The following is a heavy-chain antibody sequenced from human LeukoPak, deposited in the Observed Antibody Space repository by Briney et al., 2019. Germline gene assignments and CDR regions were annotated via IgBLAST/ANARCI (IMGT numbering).Heavy chain of an antibody. Sequence: KPSETLSLTCTVSGGSISSSSYYWGWIRQPPGKGLEWIGSIYYSGSTYYNPSLKSRVTISVDTSKNQYSLKLSSVTAADTAVYYCARVFPFRAELDYWGQGTLVTVSS. CDR2: IYYSGST. D-gene: IGHD2-21*01. CDR3: ARVFPFRAELDY. J-gene: IGHJ4*02. V-gene: IGHV4-39*07. CDR1: GGSISSSSYY.